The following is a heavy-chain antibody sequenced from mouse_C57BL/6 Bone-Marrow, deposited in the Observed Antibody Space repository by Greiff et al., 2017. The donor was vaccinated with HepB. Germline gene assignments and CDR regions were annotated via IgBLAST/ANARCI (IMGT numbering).Heavy chain of an antibody. CDR1: GFSLTSYG. J-gene: IGHJ2*01. CDR3: ARNRGTTVVNFDY. V-gene: IGHV2-2*01. CDR2: IWSGGST. D-gene: IGHD1-1*01. Sequence: QVQLKESGPGLVQPSQRLSITCTVSGFSLTSYGVHWVRQSPGKGLEWLGVIWSGGSTDYNAAFISRLGISKDNSKSQVFFKMNSLQADDTAIYYCARNRGTTVVNFDYWGQGTTLTVSS.